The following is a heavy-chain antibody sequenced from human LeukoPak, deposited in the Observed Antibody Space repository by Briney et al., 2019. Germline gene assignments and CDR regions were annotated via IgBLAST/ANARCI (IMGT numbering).Heavy chain of an antibody. J-gene: IGHJ4*02. CDR2: IGYDGTDK. CDR1: GFTFSYYG. Sequence: GGSLRLSCGASGFTFSYYGMHWVHQAPGKGLEWVTFIGYDGTDKYYADSVKGRFTISRDNSKNTLSLHMNSLRAEDTAVYYCARDLTYNSWYYFDSWGQGTLVTVSS. D-gene: IGHD6-13*01. V-gene: IGHV3-30*02. CDR3: ARDLTYNSWYYFDS.